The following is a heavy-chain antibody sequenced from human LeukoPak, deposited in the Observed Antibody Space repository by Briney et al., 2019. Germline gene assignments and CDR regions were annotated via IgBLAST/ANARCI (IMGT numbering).Heavy chain of an antibody. CDR1: GFTFSSYA. D-gene: IGHD3-9*01. CDR3: ARDQVLVTAPDVFSYYYYGMDV. J-gene: IGHJ6*02. Sequence: GGSLRLSCAASGFTFSSYAMHWVRQAPGKGLEWVAVISYDGSNKYYADSVKGRFTISRDNSKNTLYLQMNSLRAEDTAVYYCARDQVLVTAPDVFSYYYYGMDVWGQGTTVTVSS. CDR2: ISYDGSNK. V-gene: IGHV3-30*04.